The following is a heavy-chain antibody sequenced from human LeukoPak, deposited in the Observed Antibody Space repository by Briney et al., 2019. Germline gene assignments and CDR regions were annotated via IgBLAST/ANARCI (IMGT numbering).Heavy chain of an antibody. D-gene: IGHD2-15*01. J-gene: IGHJ5*02. Sequence: SETLSLTCAVYGGSFSGYYWSWIRQPPGKGLEWIGEINHSGSTNYNPSLKSRVTISVDTSQNQFSLKLSSVTAADTAVYYCARAVVVVAATGGGNWFDPWGQGTLVTASS. CDR3: ARAVVVVAATGGGNWFDP. CDR1: GGSFSGYY. V-gene: IGHV4-34*01. CDR2: INHSGST.